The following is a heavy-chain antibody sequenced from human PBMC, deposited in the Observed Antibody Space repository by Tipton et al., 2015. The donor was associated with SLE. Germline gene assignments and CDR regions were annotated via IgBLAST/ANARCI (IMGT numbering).Heavy chain of an antibody. CDR3: ARDPTFMEPFYERNWSDP. V-gene: IGHV4-39*07. J-gene: IGHJ5*02. Sequence: TLSLTCSVSGEFISSNNYYWGWIRQSTGKDLEWIGSINHSGNTNYNPSLKSRVTISVDTSKNQFSLKLTSVTAADTAIYYCARDPTFMEPFYERNWSDPWGHGTLVTVSS. CDR2: INHSGNT. CDR1: GEFISSNNYY. D-gene: IGHD1-14*01.